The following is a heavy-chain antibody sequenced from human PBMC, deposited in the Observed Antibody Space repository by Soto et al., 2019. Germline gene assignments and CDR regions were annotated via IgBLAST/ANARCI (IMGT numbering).Heavy chain of an antibody. CDR2: ISWNSGNI. J-gene: IGHJ4*02. CDR3: VRSKGGYSYGTPFDY. CDR1: GFTFDDYA. V-gene: IGHV3-9*01. Sequence: PGGSLRLSCAPSGFTFDDYAMYWVRQVLGKGLEWVSSISWNSGNIGYADSVKGRFITSRDNAENSLYLQMNSLRPEDTALYYCVRSKGGYSYGTPFDYWGQGT. D-gene: IGHD5-18*01.